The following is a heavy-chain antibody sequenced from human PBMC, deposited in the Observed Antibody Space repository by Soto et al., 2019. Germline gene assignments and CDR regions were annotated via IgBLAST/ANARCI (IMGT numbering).Heavy chain of an antibody. CDR3: ARDNPRSSGWDV. V-gene: IGHV3-48*02. J-gene: IGHJ6*02. Sequence: EVQLVESGGGLVQPGGSLRLSCEASGFTLSSYSMNWARQAPGQGLEWVSYISSSSSTIYYADSVKGRFTISRDNAKNSLYLQMNSLRDEETAVYYCARDNPRSSGWDVWGQGTTVTVSS. CDR1: GFTLSSYS. CDR2: ISSSSSTI.